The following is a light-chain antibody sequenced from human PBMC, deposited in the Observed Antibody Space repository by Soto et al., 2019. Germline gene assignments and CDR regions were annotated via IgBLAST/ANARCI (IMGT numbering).Light chain of an antibody. V-gene: IGKV1-5*01. J-gene: IGKJ1*01. CDR3: QQYNSYVWT. CDR1: QSVSSW. Sequence: DIQMTQFPSTLSASLGERVTITCRASQSVSSWLAWYQQKPGKAPRLLIYDASSLESGVPSRFSGSGSGTEFTLTITSLQPDDFATYSCQQYNSYVWTFGQGTKVDIK. CDR2: DAS.